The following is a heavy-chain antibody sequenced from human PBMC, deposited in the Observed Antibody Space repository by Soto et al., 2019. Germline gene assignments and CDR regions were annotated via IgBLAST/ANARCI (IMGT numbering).Heavy chain of an antibody. D-gene: IGHD4-17*01. J-gene: IGHJ4*02. CDR2: IYPSDSDT. Sequence: PGESLKISCKGSGYSFSTHWIGWVRQMPGKGLEWMGIIYPSDSDTRYSPSFQGQVTISADKSINTAYLHWRSLKASDTAIYYCARNDYGGNYVDYWGPGTVGTVSS. CDR3: ARNDYGGNYVDY. V-gene: IGHV5-51*01. CDR1: GYSFSTHW.